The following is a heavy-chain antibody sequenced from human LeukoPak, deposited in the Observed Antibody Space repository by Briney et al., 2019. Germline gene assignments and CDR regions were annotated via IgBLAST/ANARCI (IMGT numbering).Heavy chain of an antibody. J-gene: IGHJ3*02. V-gene: IGHV4-59*12. Sequence: SETLSLTCTVSGGSISSYYWSWIRQPPGKGLEWIGYIYHSGSTYYNPSLKSRVTISVDRSKNQFSLKLSSVTAADTAVYYCARDHQTIAARPGAFDIWGQGTMVTVSS. CDR1: GGSISSYY. CDR2: IYHSGST. D-gene: IGHD6-6*01. CDR3: ARDHQTIAARPGAFDI.